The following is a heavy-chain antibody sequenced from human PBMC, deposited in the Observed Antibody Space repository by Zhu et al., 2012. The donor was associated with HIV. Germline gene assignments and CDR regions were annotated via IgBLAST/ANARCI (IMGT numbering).Heavy chain of an antibody. CDR2: IYYSGTT. V-gene: IGHV4-59*11. J-gene: IGHJ4*02. CDR1: RGSISGHF. CDR3: ARGRFVSGWYPSFDY. Sequence: QVQLQESGPGLLKPSETLSLTCTVSRGSISGHFWTWIRQPPGKGLEWIGYIYYSGTTNYNPSLKSRLTISVETSKNQFSLKLRSVTAADTAEYYCARGRFVSGWYPSFDYWGQGTLVTVSS. D-gene: IGHD6-13*01.